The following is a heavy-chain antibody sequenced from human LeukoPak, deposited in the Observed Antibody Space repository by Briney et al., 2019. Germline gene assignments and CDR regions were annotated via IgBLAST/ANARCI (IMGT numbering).Heavy chain of an antibody. J-gene: IGHJ5*02. CDR2: IYYSGST. V-gene: IGHV4-59*01. CDR3: ARAGMRGAGSWFDP. Sequence: SETLSLTCTVSGGSISSYYWSWIRQPPGKGLEWIGYIYYSGSTNYNPSLKSRVTISVDTSKNQFSLKLSSVTAADTAVYYGARAGMRGAGSWFDPWGQGTMVTVSS. D-gene: IGHD1-14*01. CDR1: GGSISSYY.